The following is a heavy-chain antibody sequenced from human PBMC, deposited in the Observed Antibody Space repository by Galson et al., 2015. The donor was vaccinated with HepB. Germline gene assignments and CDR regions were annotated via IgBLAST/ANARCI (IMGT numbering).Heavy chain of an antibody. CDR1: GFRFSSYD. Sequence: SLRLSCAASGFRFSSYDLYWVRQTPGKGLECVAVISRDGSDKDYADSVKGRFTISRDNSRNTLFLQLSSLRSEDSGVYYCAREIHKQWLPPGDYWGQGTLVTVSP. CDR3: AREIHKQWLPPGDY. D-gene: IGHD6-19*01. J-gene: IGHJ4*02. CDR2: ISRDGSDK. V-gene: IGHV3-30-3*01.